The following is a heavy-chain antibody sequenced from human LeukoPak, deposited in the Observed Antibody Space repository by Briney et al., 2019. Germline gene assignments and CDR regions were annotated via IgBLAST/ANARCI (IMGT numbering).Heavy chain of an antibody. J-gene: IGHJ6*02. Sequence: ASVKVSCKASGYTFASYYMHWVRQAPGQGLEWMGIFNPSGGSTSYAQKFQGRVTMTRDTSTSTVYMELSSLRSEDTAVYYCARVLAAGSYYYYGMDVWGQGTTVTVSS. CDR1: GYTFASYY. CDR2: FNPSGGST. V-gene: IGHV1-46*01. D-gene: IGHD2-15*01. CDR3: ARVLAAGSYYYYGMDV.